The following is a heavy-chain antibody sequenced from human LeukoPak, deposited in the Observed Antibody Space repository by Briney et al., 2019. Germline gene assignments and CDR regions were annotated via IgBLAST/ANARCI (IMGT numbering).Heavy chain of an antibody. V-gene: IGHV1-3*01. Sequence: GASVKVSCKASGDTFTSYAMHWVRQAPGQRLEWMGWINAGNGNTKYSQKFQGRVTITRDTSASTAYMELSSLRSEDTAVYYCARDPRLVSVVTDPEYFQHWGQGTLVTVSS. CDR2: INAGNGNT. J-gene: IGHJ1*01. CDR1: GDTFTSYA. CDR3: ARDPRLVSVVTDPEYFQH. D-gene: IGHD2-21*02.